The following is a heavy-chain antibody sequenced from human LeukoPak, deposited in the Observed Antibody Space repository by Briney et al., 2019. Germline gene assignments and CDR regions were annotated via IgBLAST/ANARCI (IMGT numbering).Heavy chain of an antibody. CDR2: IRYDGSNK. J-gene: IGHJ4*02. D-gene: IGHD5-18*01. V-gene: IGHV3-30*02. CDR3: ARDLSGVTGYTYGRGIDY. CDR1: GFIFSSHG. Sequence: PGGSLRLSCAASGFIFSSHGMNWVRQAPGKGLEWVAFIRYDGSNKYYADSVKGRFTISRDNAKTSLYLQMNSLRAEDTAVYYCARDLSGVTGYTYGRGIDYWGQGTLVTVSS.